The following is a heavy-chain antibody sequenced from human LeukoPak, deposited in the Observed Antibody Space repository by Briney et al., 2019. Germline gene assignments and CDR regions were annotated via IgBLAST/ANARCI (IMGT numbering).Heavy chain of an antibody. CDR3: ARVRFYDTTGYSTSYYLDY. CDR1: GGPTIASY. CDR2: THYSGTD. V-gene: IGHV4-59*01. D-gene: IGHD3-22*01. Sequence: SETLSLTCAVSGGPTIASYWSWIRQPPGKGLEWIGYTHYSGTDNYNPSLKSRVTISIDTSKNRSSLRLTSVTAADTAVYYCARVRFYDTTGYSTSYYLDYWGQGALVTVSS. J-gene: IGHJ4*02.